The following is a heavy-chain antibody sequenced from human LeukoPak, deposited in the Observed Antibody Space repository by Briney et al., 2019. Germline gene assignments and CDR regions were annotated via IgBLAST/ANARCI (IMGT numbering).Heavy chain of an antibody. CDR2: IIDSGEST. V-gene: IGHV3-23*01. CDR1: GFTFSSYA. J-gene: IGHJ6*03. CDR3: AKLGGQELHNYYVAV. Sequence: PGGSLRLSCAASGFTFSSYAMSWVRQAPGKGLEWVSGIIDSGESTYYANFAKGRFTISRDNSNNTLYLQMNSLRAEDTAVYYCAKLGGQELHNYYVAVCGKGTTVADSS. D-gene: IGHD3-16*01.